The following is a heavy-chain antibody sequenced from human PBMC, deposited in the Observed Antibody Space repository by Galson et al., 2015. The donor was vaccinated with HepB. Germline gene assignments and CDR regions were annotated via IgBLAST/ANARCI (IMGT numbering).Heavy chain of an antibody. CDR2: ISSSSSYI. CDR3: ARDGGAACSSTSCYLEDAFDI. Sequence: SLRLSCAASGFTFSSYSMNWVRQAPGKGLEWVSSISSSSSYIYYADSVKGRFTISRDNAKNSLYLQMNSLRAEDTAVYYCARDGGAACSSTSCYLEDAFDIWGQGTMVTVSS. J-gene: IGHJ3*02. V-gene: IGHV3-21*01. D-gene: IGHD2-2*01. CDR1: GFTFSSYS.